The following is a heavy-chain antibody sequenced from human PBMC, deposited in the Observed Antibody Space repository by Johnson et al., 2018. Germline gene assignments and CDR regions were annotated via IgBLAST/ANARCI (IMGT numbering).Heavy chain of an antibody. J-gene: IGHJ3*02. V-gene: IGHV3-30*03. D-gene: IGHD4-17*01. Sequence: QVQLVESGGGVVQPGRSLRLSCAASGFTFSSYGMHWVRQAPGKGLEWVAVISYDGSNKYYADSVKGRFTIPRDNSKNTLSLQMNSLRAEETAVYYCARYRGPGERSAFDIWGQGTMVTVSS. CDR3: ARYRGPGERSAFDI. CDR1: GFTFSSYG. CDR2: ISYDGSNK.